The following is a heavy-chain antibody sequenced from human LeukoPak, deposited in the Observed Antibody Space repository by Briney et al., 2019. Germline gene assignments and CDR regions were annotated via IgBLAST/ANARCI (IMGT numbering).Heavy chain of an antibody. D-gene: IGHD3-10*01. CDR1: EYTFTDYW. Sequence: GESLKISCKGSEYTFTDYWIGWVRQMPGKGLEWMGIIYPADSDTRYGPSFQGQVTISADKFTTPIYLEWSSLKASDTAMYFCARLRGYSGPKDPFDLWGQGTLVTVSS. J-gene: IGHJ3*01. V-gene: IGHV5-51*01. CDR3: ARLRGYSGPKDPFDL. CDR2: IYPADSDT.